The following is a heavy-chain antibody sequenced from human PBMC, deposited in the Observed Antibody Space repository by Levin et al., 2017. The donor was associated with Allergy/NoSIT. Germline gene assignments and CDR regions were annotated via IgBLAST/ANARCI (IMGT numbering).Heavy chain of an antibody. J-gene: IGHJ4*02. Sequence: SVKVSCKASGGTFSSYAISWVRQAPGQGLEWMGGIIPIFGTANYAQKFQGRVTITADKSTSTAYMELSSLRSEDTAVYYCALTPYCSSTSCHRPFDYWGQGTLVTVSS. V-gene: IGHV1-69*06. CDR2: IIPIFGTA. D-gene: IGHD2-2*01. CDR3: ALTPYCSSTSCHRPFDY. CDR1: GGTFSSYA.